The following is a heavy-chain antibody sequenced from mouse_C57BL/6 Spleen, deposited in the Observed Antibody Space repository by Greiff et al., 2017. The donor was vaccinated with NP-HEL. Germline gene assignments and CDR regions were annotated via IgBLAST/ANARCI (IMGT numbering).Heavy chain of an antibody. D-gene: IGHD1-1*01. Sequence: QVQLQQSGPGLVAPSQSLSITCTVSGFSLTSYGVDWVRQPPGKGLEWLGVIWGGGSTNYNSALMSRLSISKDNSKSQVFLKMNSLQTDDTAMYYCAKQYGGSSPYWYFDVWGKGTTVTVSS. J-gene: IGHJ1*03. V-gene: IGHV2-9*01. CDR3: AKQYGGSSPYWYFDV. CDR2: IWGGGST. CDR1: GFSLTSYG.